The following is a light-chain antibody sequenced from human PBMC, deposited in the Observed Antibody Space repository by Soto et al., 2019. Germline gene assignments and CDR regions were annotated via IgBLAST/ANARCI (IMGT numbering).Light chain of an antibody. J-gene: IGKJ4*01. CDR3: QQLNTYALT. CDR1: QGSSSY. V-gene: IGKV1-9*01. Sequence: DIQLTQSPSFLSASVGNRVTITCRASQGSSSYLAWYQQKPGKAPKLLIYAASTLQSGVPSRFSGSESGTEFTLTISSLQPEDFATYYCQQLNTYALTFGGGTKVEIK. CDR2: AAS.